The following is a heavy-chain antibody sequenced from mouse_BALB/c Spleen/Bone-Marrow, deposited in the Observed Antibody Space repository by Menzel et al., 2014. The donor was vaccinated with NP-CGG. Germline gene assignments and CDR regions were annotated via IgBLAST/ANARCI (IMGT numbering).Heavy chain of an antibody. V-gene: IGHV1S56*01. CDR3: ATYDY. CDR2: IYPGNVNT. Sequence: QVQLQQSGPELVKPGASVRISCKASGYTFTSYYIHWVKQRPGQGLEWIGRIYPGNVNTKYNEKFKGKATLTADKSSSTAYMQLSSLTSEDSAVYFCATYDYWGQGTTLTVSS. CDR1: GYTFTSYY. J-gene: IGHJ2*01.